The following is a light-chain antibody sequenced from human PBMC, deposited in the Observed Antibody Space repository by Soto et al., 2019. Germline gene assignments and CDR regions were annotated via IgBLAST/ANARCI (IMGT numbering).Light chain of an antibody. V-gene: IGKV3-20*01. Sequence: EIVLTQSPGTLSLSPGERATLSCRASQTVSSNYLAWYQQKPGQAPRLLIYAASSGAPGIPDRFSGSGSGTDFTLTIYSLEPEDFAVYYCQQYGRSPGLFTFGPGTKVDIK. CDR2: AAS. CDR1: QTVSSNY. J-gene: IGKJ3*01. CDR3: QQYGRSPGLFT.